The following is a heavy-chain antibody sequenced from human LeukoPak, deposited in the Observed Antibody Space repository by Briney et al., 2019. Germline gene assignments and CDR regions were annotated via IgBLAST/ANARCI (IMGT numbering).Heavy chain of an antibody. V-gene: IGHV1-69*01. CDR1: GGTFSSYA. D-gene: IGHD2-15*01. J-gene: IGHJ4*02. CDR3: ARDHELGYCSGGSCYSGSFDY. Sequence: SSVKVSCKASGGTFSSYAISWVRQAPGQGLEWMGGIIPIFGTANYAQKFQGRVTITADESTSIAYMELSSLRSEDTAVYYCARDHELGYCSGGSCYSGSFDYWGQGTLVTVSS. CDR2: IIPIFGTA.